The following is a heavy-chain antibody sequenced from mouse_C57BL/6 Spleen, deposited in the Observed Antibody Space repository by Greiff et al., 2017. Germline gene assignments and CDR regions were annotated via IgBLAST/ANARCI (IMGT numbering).Heavy chain of an antibody. CDR1: GFTFSSCA. CDR2: ISSGGDYI. Sequence: EVKLQESGEGLVKPGGSLKLSCAASGFTFSSCAMSWVRQTPGKRLEWVAYISSGGDYIYYADTVKGRFTISRDNARNTLYLQMSSLKSEDTAMYYCTRDRSPGYFDYWGQGTTLTVSS. CDR3: TRDRSPGYFDY. J-gene: IGHJ2*01. V-gene: IGHV5-9-1*02.